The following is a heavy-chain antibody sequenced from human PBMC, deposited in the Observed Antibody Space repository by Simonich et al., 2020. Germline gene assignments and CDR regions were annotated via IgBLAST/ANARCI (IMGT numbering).Heavy chain of an antibody. CDR1: GFTFDDYA. J-gene: IGHJ1*01. CDR3: AKDVAAAGTEYFQH. CDR2: ISWKSGSI. D-gene: IGHD6-13*01. V-gene: IGHV3-9*01. Sequence: EVQLVESGGGLVQPGRSLRLSCAASGFTFDDYAMHWVRQAPGYGLGWVSGISWKSGSIGYADSVKGRFTISRDNAKNSLYLQMNSLRAEDTALYYCAKDVAAAGTEYFQHWGQGTLVTVSS.